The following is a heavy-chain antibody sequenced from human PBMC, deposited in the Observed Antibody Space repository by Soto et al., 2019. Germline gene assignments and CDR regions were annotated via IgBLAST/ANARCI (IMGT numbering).Heavy chain of an antibody. J-gene: IGHJ6*02. CDR2: INHSGST. Sequence: SETLSLTSAVYGGSFSGYYWSWIRQPPAKGLEWIGEINHSGSTNYNPSLKSRVTISVDTSKNQFSLKLSSVTAADTAVYYCARGLPTDRNYYYYGMDVWGQGTTVT. V-gene: IGHV4-34*01. CDR3: ARGLPTDRNYYYYGMDV. CDR1: GGSFSGYY. D-gene: IGHD4-4*01.